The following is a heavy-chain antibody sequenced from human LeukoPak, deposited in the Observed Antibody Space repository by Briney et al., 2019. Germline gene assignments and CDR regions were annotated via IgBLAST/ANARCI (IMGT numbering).Heavy chain of an antibody. Sequence: SQTLSLTCTVSGGSISCGIYYWTWIRQPAGKGLEWIGRIYTSGSTNYNPSLKSRVTISVDTSKNQFSLKLSSVTAADTALYYCARSALGTFKGFRVPERGELYFDYWGQGTLVTVSS. CDR2: IYTSGST. CDR3: ARSALGTFKGFRVPERGELYFDY. J-gene: IGHJ4*02. D-gene: IGHD6-13*01. CDR1: GGSISCGIYY. V-gene: IGHV4-61*02.